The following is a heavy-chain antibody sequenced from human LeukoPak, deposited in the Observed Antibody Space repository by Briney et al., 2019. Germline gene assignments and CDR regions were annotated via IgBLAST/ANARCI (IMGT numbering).Heavy chain of an antibody. CDR2: IYPGDSDT. CDR1: GYSFTSYW. V-gene: IGHV5-51*01. Sequence: GESLKISCRGSGYSFTSYWIGWVRQMPGKGLEWMGIIYPGDSDTTYSPSFQGQVTISADKSISTAYLQWSSLKASDSAMYYCGRIPAAGSLKGSFDIWGQGTMVTVSS. CDR3: GRIPAAGSLKGSFDI. J-gene: IGHJ3*02. D-gene: IGHD6-13*01.